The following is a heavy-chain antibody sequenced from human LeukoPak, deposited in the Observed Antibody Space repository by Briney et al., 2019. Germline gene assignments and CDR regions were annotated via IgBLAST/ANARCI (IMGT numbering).Heavy chain of an antibody. J-gene: IGHJ4*02. CDR1: GYTFTGYY. CDR3: ASVIDYYDSSGLNY. D-gene: IGHD3-22*01. CDR2: INPNSGGT. Sequence: ASVKVSCKASGYTFTGYYMHWVRQAPGQGLEWMGWINPNSGGTDYAQKFQGRVTMTRDTSISTAYMELSRLRSDDTAVYYCASVIDYYDSSGLNYWGQGTLVTVSS. V-gene: IGHV1-2*02.